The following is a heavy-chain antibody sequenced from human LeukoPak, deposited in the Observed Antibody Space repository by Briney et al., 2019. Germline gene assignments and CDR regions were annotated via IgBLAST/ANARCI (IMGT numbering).Heavy chain of an antibody. CDR3: ARLQSSGWYPKPFDY. D-gene: IGHD6-19*01. CDR1: GCSFTSYW. V-gene: IGHV5-51*01. CDR2: IYPGDSDT. J-gene: IGHJ4*02. Sequence: GESLKISCKGSGCSFTSYWIGWVRQLPGKGLDWIGIIYPGDSDTRYSPSFQGQVTISAEKSISTAYLQWSSPKASDTAMYYCARLQSSGWYPKPFDYWGQGTLVTV.